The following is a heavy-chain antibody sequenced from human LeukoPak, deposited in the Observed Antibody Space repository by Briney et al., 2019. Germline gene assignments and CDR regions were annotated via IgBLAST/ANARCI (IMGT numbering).Heavy chain of an antibody. CDR3: AREYSSGGAFDY. J-gene: IGHJ4*02. D-gene: IGHD6-19*01. V-gene: IGHV4-39*02. Sequence: SETLSLTCTVSGGSISSSSYYWGWIRRPPGKGLEWIGSIYYSGSTYYNPSLKSRVTISVDTSKNQFSLKLSSVTAADTAVYYCAREYSSGGAFDYWGQGTLVTVSS. CDR2: IYYSGST. CDR1: GGSISSSSYY.